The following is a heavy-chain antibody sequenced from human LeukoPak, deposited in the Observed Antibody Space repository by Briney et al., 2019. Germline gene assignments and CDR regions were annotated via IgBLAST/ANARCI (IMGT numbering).Heavy chain of an antibody. CDR2: ISGSGGST. D-gene: IGHD5-24*01. CDR3: AKGRGWLQFFDY. CDR1: GFTFSSYA. J-gene: IGHJ4*02. Sequence: GGSLRLSCTASGFTFSSYAMSWVRQAPGKGLEWVSAISGSGGSTYYADSVKGRFKISRDNSKNTLYLQMNSLRAEDTAVYYCAKGRGWLQFFDYWGQGTLVTVSS. V-gene: IGHV3-23*01.